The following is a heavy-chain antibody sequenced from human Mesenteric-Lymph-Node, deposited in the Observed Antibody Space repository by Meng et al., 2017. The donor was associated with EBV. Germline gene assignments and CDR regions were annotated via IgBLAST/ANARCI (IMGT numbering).Heavy chain of an antibody. CDR3: ARSTRGYSSSWFDY. V-gene: IGHV4-34*02. D-gene: IGHD6-13*01. CDR2: INPSGGT. Sequence: QGQLQPWGAGLLKPSETLSLTCAVYGGSFSGSFWSWIRQPPGKGLEWIGEINPSGGTNYSPSLKSRVTISLDTSKNQFSLKLSSVTAADTAVYYCARSTRGYSSSWFDYWSQGTLVTVSS. J-gene: IGHJ4*02. CDR1: GGSFSGSF.